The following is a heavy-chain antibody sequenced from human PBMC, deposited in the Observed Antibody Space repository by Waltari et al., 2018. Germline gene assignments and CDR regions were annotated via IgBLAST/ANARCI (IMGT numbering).Heavy chain of an antibody. V-gene: IGHV1-69*12. J-gene: IGHJ3*01. CDR3: AKRIVGGPFDV. D-gene: IGHD1-26*01. CDR1: GGTFGTYA. Sequence: QVHLVKSGAEVRKPGSSVKVSCEAAGGTFGTYAISWVRQAPGQGLEWMGGIIPIYGTPNYAQKFQGRVNVAADELTTTAYMELSSLRSDDTAVYYCAKRIVGGPFDVWGQGTMVTVSS. CDR2: IIPIYGTP.